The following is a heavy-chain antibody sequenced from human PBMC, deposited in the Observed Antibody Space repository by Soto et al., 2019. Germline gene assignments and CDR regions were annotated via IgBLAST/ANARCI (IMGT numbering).Heavy chain of an antibody. V-gene: IGHV3-33*01. Sequence: QVQLVESRGGVVQPGRSLRLSCAASGFTFSSYGMHWVRQAPGKGLEWVAVIWYDGSNKYYADSVKGRFTISRDNSKNTLYLQMNSLRAEDTAVYYCARDHRYYYDSSGYYGYFDYWGPGTLVTVSS. J-gene: IGHJ4*02. CDR2: IWYDGSNK. CDR1: GFTFSSYG. CDR3: ARDHRYYYDSSGYYGYFDY. D-gene: IGHD3-22*01.